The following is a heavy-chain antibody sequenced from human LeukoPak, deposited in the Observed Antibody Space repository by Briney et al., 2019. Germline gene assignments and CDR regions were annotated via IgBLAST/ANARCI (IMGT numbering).Heavy chain of an antibody. CDR3: ARVVPYYDFWSGYPNYFDY. CDR1: GGSISNYY. V-gene: IGHV4-59*01. Sequence: SETLSLTCTVSGGSISNYYWSWIRQPPGKGLEWIGYIYYSGSTNYNPSLKSRVTISVDTSKNQFSLKLSSVTAADTAVYYCARVVPYYDFWSGYPNYFDYWGQGTLVTVSS. CDR2: IYYSGST. J-gene: IGHJ4*02. D-gene: IGHD3-3*01.